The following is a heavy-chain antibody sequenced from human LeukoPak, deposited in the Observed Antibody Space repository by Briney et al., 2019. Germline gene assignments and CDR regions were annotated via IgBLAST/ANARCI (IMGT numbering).Heavy chain of an antibody. CDR1: GGSISSGDYY. CDR3: ARGTTVVTYNWFDP. V-gene: IGHV4-30-4*02. CDR2: IYYSGST. J-gene: IGHJ5*02. D-gene: IGHD4-23*01. Sequence: SETLSLTCTVSGGSISSGDYYWSWIRQPPGKGLEWIGYIYYSGSTYYNPSLKSRVTISVDTSKNQFSLKLSSVTAADTAVYYCARGTTVVTYNWFDPWGQGTLVTVSS.